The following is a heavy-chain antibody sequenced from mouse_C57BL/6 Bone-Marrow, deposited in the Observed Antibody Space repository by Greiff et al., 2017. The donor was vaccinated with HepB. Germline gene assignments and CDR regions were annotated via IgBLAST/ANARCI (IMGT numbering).Heavy chain of an antibody. V-gene: IGHV1-54*01. CDR3: ASLGFFDY. CDR1: GYAFTNYL. J-gene: IGHJ2*01. Sequence: VQLQQSGAELVRPGTSVKVSCKASGYAFTNYLIEWVKQRPGQGLEWIGVINPGSGGTNYNEKFKGKATLTADKSSSAAYMQLRSLTSDDSAVYFCASLGFFDYWGQGTTLTVSS. CDR2: INPGSGGT. D-gene: IGHD3-1*01.